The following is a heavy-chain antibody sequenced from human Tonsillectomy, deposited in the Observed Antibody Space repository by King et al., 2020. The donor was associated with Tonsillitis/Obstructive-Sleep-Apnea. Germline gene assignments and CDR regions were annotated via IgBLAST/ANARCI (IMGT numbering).Heavy chain of an antibody. J-gene: IGHJ3*02. Sequence: VQLVESGGGLVQPGGSLILSCAVSGITFSSWMYWVRQAPGKGPVWVSRINSDGSNTDYADSVKGRVTISRDNAKNTLYLQMNSLRAEDTAVYYCASRYYYDSGGAFDIWGQGTMVTVSP. CDR1: GITFSSW. CDR2: INSDGSNT. D-gene: IGHD3-22*01. V-gene: IGHV3-74*01. CDR3: ASRYYYDSGGAFDI.